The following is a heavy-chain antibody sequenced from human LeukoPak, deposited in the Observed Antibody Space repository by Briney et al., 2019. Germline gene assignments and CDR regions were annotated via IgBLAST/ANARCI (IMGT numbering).Heavy chain of an antibody. V-gene: IGHV1-18*01. CDR1: GYTFTSYG. J-gene: IGHJ4*02. CDR3: ARDLSPYSYGLNIDY. D-gene: IGHD5-18*01. Sequence: ASVKVSCKASGYTFTSYGISWVRQAPGQGLEWMGWISAYNGNTNYAQKLQGRVTMTTDTSTSTAYMELRSLRSDDTAVYYCARDLSPYSYGLNIDYWGQGTLVTVSS. CDR2: ISAYNGNT.